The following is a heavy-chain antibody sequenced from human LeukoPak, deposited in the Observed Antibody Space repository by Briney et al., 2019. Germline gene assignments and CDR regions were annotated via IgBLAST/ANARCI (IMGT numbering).Heavy chain of an antibody. V-gene: IGHV1-18*01. Sequence: ASVKVSCKASGYTFIDYVISWVRQAPGQGLEWMGWINTYNGNTNYLLKLQGRVTMTRDTTTNTAYMELRSRRSDDTAVYYCARVWGYAGNWFDPWGQRTLVTVSS. J-gene: IGHJ5*02. CDR3: ARVWGYAGNWFDP. CDR1: GYTFIDYV. CDR2: INTYNGNT. D-gene: IGHD5-18*01.